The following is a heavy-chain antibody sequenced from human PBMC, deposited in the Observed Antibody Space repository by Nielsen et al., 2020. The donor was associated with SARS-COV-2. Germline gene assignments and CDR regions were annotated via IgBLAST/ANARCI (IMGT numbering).Heavy chain of an antibody. J-gene: IGHJ4*02. CDR1: GFTFSSYS. D-gene: IGHD6-6*01. V-gene: IGHV3-48*02. Sequence: ESLKISCAASGFTFSSYSMNWVRQAPGKGLEWVSYISSSSSTIYYADSVKGRFTISRDNAKNSLYLQMNSLRDEDTAVYYCARDPPKYSSSSEGDFDYWGQGTLVTVSS. CDR2: ISSSSSTI. CDR3: ARDPPKYSSSSEGDFDY.